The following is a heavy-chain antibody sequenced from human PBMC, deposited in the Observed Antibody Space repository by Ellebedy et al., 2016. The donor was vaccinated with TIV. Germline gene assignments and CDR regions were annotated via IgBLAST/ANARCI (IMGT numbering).Heavy chain of an antibody. CDR3: ARGGSGWYPYFDY. Sequence: PGGSLRLSCAASGFTFSSYAMHWVRQAPGKGLEWMAVISYDGSNKYYADSVKGRFTISRDNSKNTLYLQMNSLRAEDTAVYYCARGGSGWYPYFDYWGQGTLVTVSS. CDR1: GFTFSSYA. J-gene: IGHJ4*02. D-gene: IGHD6-19*01. V-gene: IGHV3-30-3*01. CDR2: ISYDGSNK.